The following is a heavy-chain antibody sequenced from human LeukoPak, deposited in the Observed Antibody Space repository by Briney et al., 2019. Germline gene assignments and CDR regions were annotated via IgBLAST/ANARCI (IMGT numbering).Heavy chain of an antibody. D-gene: IGHD4-23*01. Sequence: GASVKLSFRASGYTFTDYYMHWVRQAPGQGLEWMGWINPDSGGTNYAQNFQGRVTMTRDTSISTAYMGLSRLRSDDTAVYYCARPFIETPSLGDLDYSGHGVLVTVSS. CDR2: INPDSGGT. CDR1: GYTFTDYY. CDR3: ARPFIETPSLGDLDY. V-gene: IGHV1-2*02. J-gene: IGHJ4*01.